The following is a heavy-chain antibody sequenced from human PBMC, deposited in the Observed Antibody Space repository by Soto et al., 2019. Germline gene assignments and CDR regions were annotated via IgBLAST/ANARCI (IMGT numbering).Heavy chain of an antibody. V-gene: IGHV1-2*04. CDR3: AREGLLAAAGTSDYYYYGMDV. Sequence: QVQLVQSGAEVKKPGASVKVSCKASGYTFTGYYMHWVRQAPGQGLEWMGWINPNSGGTNYAQKFQGWVTMTRDTSISTAYMELSRLRSDDTAVDYCAREGLLAAAGTSDYYYYGMDVWGQGTTVTVSS. CDR1: GYTFTGYY. CDR2: INPNSGGT. D-gene: IGHD6-13*01. J-gene: IGHJ6*02.